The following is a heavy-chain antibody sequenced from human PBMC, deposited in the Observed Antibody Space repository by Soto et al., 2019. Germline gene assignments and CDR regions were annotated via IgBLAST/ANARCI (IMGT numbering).Heavy chain of an antibody. J-gene: IGHJ4*02. Sequence: SETLSLTCTVSGGSVSSGSYYWSRIRQPPGKGLEWIGYIYYSGSTNYNPSLKSRVTISVDTSKNQFSLKLSSVTAADTAVYYCARVVAVGDYFDDWGQGTLVTVSS. CDR1: GGSVSSGSYY. V-gene: IGHV4-61*01. D-gene: IGHD2-2*01. CDR3: ARVVAVGDYFDD. CDR2: IYYSGST.